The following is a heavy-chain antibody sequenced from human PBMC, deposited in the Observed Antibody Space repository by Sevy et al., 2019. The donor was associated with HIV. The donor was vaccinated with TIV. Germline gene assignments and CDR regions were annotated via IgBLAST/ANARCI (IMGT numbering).Heavy chain of an antibody. CDR2: LSYDGSNK. J-gene: IGHJ4*02. CDR3: ARESFTGVGPAATGGYYFDY. CDR1: GFTFSSYA. V-gene: IGHV3-30-3*01. D-gene: IGHD2-2*01. Sequence: GGSLRLSCAASGFTFSSYAMHWVRQAPGKGLEWVAVLSYDGSNKYYADSVKGRFTISRDNSKYTLYLQMNSLRAEDAAVYYCARESFTGVGPAATGGYYFDYWGQGTLVTVSS.